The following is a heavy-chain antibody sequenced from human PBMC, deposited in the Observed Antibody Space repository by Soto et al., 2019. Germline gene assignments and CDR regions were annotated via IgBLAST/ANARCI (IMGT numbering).Heavy chain of an antibody. CDR2: IGTAGDT. CDR3: ARALHYDSSGYYYTAHYYYGMDV. Sequence: EVQLVESGGGLVKPGGSLRLSCAASGFTFSSYDMHWVRQATGKGLEWVSAIGTAGDTYYPGSVKGRFTISRENAKNSLYLQMNSLRAGDTAVYYCARALHYDSSGYYYTAHYYYGMDVWGQGTTVTVSS. D-gene: IGHD3-22*01. J-gene: IGHJ6*02. CDR1: GFTFSSYD. V-gene: IGHV3-13*01.